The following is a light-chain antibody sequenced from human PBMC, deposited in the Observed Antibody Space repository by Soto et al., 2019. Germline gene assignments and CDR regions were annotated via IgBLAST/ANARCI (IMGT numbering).Light chain of an antibody. J-gene: IGLJ2*01. CDR3: SSYAGSNILV. V-gene: IGLV2-8*01. CDR2: EVS. Sequence: QSVLTQPPSASGSPGQSVTISCTGTSSDVGGYDYASWYQQHPGKAPKLMIFEVSKRPSGVPDRFSGSKSGNTASLTVSGLQAEDEADYYCSSYAGSNILVFGGGTKLTVL. CDR1: SSDVGGYDY.